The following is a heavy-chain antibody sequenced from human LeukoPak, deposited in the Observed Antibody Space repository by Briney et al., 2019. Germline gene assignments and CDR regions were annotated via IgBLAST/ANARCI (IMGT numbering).Heavy chain of an antibody. CDR3: ARGVAYYDFWSGYYVDHYYYMDV. J-gene: IGHJ6*03. Sequence: GGSLRLSCAASGFTVSSNYMSWVRQAPGKGLEWVSVIYSGGSTYYADSVKGRFTISRDNSKNTLYLQMNSLRAEDTAVYYCARGVAYYDFWSGYYVDHYYYMDVWGKGTTVTVSS. V-gene: IGHV3-53*01. CDR1: GFTVSSNY. CDR2: IYSGGST. D-gene: IGHD3-3*01.